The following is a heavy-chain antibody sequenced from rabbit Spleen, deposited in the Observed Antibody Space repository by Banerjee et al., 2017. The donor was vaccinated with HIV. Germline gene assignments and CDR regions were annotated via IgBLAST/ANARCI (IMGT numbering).Heavy chain of an antibody. Sequence: QSLEESGGDLVKPGASLTLTCTASGFDFSSNGMCWVRQAPVKGLEWIACIYGGGGSSTAYASWAKGRFTISKTSSTTVPLQMTSLTAADTATYFCARGSAAMTMLITGYYLSLWGPGTLVTVS. V-gene: IGHV1S40*01. CDR3: ARGSAAMTMLITGYYLSL. J-gene: IGHJ4*01. CDR1: GFDFSSNG. D-gene: IGHD2-1*01. CDR2: IYGGGGSST.